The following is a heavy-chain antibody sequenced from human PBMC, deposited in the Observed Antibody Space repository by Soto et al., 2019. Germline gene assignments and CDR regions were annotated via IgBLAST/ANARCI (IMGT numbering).Heavy chain of an antibody. CDR3: ARGGVATLAFDI. CDR1: VYTFACWY. V-gene: IGHV1-2*04. CDR2: INPNSGGT. J-gene: IGHJ3*02. Sequence: ASVXVALKSYVYTFACWYMHLVLQAPGQGLEWMGWINPNSGGTNYAQKFQGWVTMPRDTSISPAYMELSRLRSDDTAVYYCARGGVATLAFDIWGHRTMVT. D-gene: IGHD2-15*01.